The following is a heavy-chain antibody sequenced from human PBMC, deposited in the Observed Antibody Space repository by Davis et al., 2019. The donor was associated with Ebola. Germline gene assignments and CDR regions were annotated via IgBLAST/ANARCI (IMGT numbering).Heavy chain of an antibody. D-gene: IGHD3-3*01. CDR3: ARRNLTIFGVVIIAYDAFDI. Sequence: GESLKISCAASGFTFSSYAMSWVRQAPGKGLEWVSAISGSGGSTYYADSVKGRFTISRDNSKNTLYLQMNSLRAEDTAGYYCARRNLTIFGVVIIAYDAFDIWGQGTMVTVSS. V-gene: IGHV3-23*01. CDR1: GFTFSSYA. CDR2: ISGSGGST. J-gene: IGHJ3*02.